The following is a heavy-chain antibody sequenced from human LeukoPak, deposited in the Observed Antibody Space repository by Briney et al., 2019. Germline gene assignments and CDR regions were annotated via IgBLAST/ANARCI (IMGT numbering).Heavy chain of an antibody. CDR1: GGSFSGYY. D-gene: IGHD2-2*01. J-gene: IGHJ4*02. Sequence: SETLSLTCAVYGGSFSGYYWSWIRQPPGKGLEWIGEINHSGSTNYNPSLKSRVTISVDTSKNQFSLKLSSVTAADTAVYYCALGDVVVPAANWGQGTLVTVST. CDR3: ALGDVVVPAAN. CDR2: INHSGST. V-gene: IGHV4-34*01.